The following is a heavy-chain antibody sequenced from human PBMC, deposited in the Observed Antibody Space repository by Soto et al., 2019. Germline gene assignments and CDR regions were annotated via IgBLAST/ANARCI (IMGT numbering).Heavy chain of an antibody. V-gene: IGHV4-31*03. Sequence: LSLTCTVSGGSISSGGYYWSWIRQHPGKGLEWIGYIYYSGSNYYNPSLKSRVTISVDTSKNQFSLKLSSVTAADTAVYYCAREAYYDGMDVWGQGTTVTVSS. CDR3: AREAYYDGMDV. CDR1: GGSISSGGYY. J-gene: IGHJ6*02. CDR2: IYYSGSN.